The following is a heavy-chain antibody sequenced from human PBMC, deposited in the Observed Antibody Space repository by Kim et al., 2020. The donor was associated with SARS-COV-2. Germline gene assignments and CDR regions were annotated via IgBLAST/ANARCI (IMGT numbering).Heavy chain of an antibody. CDR3: ARVGRYCSSTSCVVFDY. Sequence: SETLSLTCTVSGGSISSGDYYWSWIRQPPGKGLEWIGYIYYSGSTYYNPSLKSRVTISVDTSKNQFSLKLSSVTAADTAVYYCARVGRYCSSTSCVVFDYWGQGTLVTVSS. D-gene: IGHD2-2*01. CDR1: GGSISSGDYY. CDR2: IYYSGST. V-gene: IGHV4-30-4*01. J-gene: IGHJ4*02.